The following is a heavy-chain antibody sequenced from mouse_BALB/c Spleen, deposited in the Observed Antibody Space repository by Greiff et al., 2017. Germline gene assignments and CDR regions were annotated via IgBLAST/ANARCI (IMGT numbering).Heavy chain of an antibody. CDR3: AREIYDGYNRYYFDY. V-gene: IGHV5-6-5*01. CDR2: ISSGGST. CDR1: GFTFSSYA. Sequence: DVHLVESGGGLVKPGGSLKLSCAASGFTFSSYAMCWVRQTPEKRLEWVASISSGGSTYYPDSVKGRFTISRDNARNILYLQMSSLRSEDTAMYYCAREIYDGYNRYYFDYWGQGTTLTVSS. J-gene: IGHJ2*01. D-gene: IGHD2-3*01.